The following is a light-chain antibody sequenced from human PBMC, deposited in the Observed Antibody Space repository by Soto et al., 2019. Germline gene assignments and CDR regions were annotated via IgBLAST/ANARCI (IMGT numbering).Light chain of an antibody. J-gene: IGLJ1*01. CDR1: SSDVGGYNY. Sequence: QSALTQPASVSGSPGQSITISCTGTSSDVGGYNYVSWYQQYPGKAPKLMIYHVSNRPSGVSNRFSGSKSGNSASLTISGLQPEDEADSYCSSYTSTSTYVFGTGTKVTVL. CDR3: SSYTSTSTYV. V-gene: IGLV2-14*01. CDR2: HVS.